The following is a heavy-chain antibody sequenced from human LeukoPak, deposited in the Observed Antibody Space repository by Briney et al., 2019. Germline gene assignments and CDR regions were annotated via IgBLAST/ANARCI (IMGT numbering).Heavy chain of an antibody. D-gene: IGHD3-22*01. CDR1: GFSFDVFA. J-gene: IGHJ5*02. Sequence: GGSLRLSCAASGFSFDVFAMHWIRQRPGKSLEWVSLISGDGGGAYYADSVKGRFTISRDSSKNSLYLHMNNLRTEDTAFYYCAKDKYESSAYYLDHWGQGALVTVSS. CDR2: ISGDGGGA. CDR3: AKDKYESSAYYLDH. V-gene: IGHV3-43*02.